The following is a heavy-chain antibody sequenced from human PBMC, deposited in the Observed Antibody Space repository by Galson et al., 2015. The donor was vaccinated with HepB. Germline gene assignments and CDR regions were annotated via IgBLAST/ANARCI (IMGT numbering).Heavy chain of an antibody. Sequence: SLRLSCAASGFTFSSYAMHWVRQAPGKGLEWVAVISYDGSNKYYADSVKGRFTISRDNSKNTLYLQMNSLRAEDTAVYYCARGAFGGGLNYGGNSVFSGVDYWGQGTLVTVSS. CDR1: GFTFSSYA. CDR3: ARGAFGGGLNYGGNSVFSGVDY. J-gene: IGHJ4*02. D-gene: IGHD4-23*01. CDR2: ISYDGSNK. V-gene: IGHV3-30-3*01.